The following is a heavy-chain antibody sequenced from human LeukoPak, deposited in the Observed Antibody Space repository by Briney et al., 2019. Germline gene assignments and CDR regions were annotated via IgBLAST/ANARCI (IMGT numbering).Heavy chain of an antibody. Sequence: SVKVSCKASGGTFSSYAISWERQAPGQGLEWMGGIIPIFGTANYAQKFQGRVTITADESTSTAYMELSSLRSEDTAVYYCARDRDSSGYYVPKNYYGMDVWGQGTTVTVSS. D-gene: IGHD3-22*01. CDR3: ARDRDSSGYYVPKNYYGMDV. CDR1: GGTFSSYA. J-gene: IGHJ6*02. CDR2: IIPIFGTA. V-gene: IGHV1-69*01.